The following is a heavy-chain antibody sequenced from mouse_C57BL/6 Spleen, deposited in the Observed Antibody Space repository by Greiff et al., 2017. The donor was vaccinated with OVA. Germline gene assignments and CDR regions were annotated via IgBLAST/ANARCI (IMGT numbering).Heavy chain of an antibody. D-gene: IGHD3-3*01. V-gene: IGHV1-50*01. CDR1: GYTFTSYW. CDR3: ARWGRFAY. Sequence: QVQLKQSGAELVKPGASVKLSCKASGYTFTSYWMQWVKQRPGQGLEWIGEIDPSDSYTNYNQKFKGKATLTVDTSSSTAYMQLSSLTSEDSAVYYWARWGRFAYWGQGTLVTVSA. CDR2: IDPSDSYT. J-gene: IGHJ3*01.